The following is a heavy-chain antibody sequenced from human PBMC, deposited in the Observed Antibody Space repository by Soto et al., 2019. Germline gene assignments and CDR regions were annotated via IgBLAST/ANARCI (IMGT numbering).Heavy chain of an antibody. CDR3: AIGSIQYDFWSGYWPMEV. V-gene: IGHV1-24*01. J-gene: IGHJ6*04. Sequence: ASVNIPCRLSGYTLTELFMHWARPAPRKRVERLGGFDPEDGETIYAQKSQGRVTMTEDTSTDTAYMELSSLRSEDTAVYYCAIGSIQYDFWSGYWPMEVWRKGTTVIVSS. CDR2: FDPEDGET. D-gene: IGHD3-3*01. CDR1: GYTLTELF.